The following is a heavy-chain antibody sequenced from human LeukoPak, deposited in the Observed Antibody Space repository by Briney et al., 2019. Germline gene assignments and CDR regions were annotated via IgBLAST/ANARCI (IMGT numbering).Heavy chain of an antibody. J-gene: IGHJ4*02. Sequence: SQTQSLTCTVSGGSISSGGYYWSWIRQPPGKGLEWIGYIFHSGSTYYNPSLKSRVTISVGRSKNQFSLKLSSVTVADTAVYYCARAKFCSSTSCPMGSWGQGTLVTVSS. CDR1: GGSISSGGYY. V-gene: IGHV4-30-2*01. CDR2: IFHSGST. D-gene: IGHD2-2*01. CDR3: ARAKFCSSTSCPMGS.